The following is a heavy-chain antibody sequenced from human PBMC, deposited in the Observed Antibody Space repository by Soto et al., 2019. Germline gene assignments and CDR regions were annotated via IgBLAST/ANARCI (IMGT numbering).Heavy chain of an antibody. D-gene: IGHD2-15*01. Sequence: QLQLQESGPGLVKPSETLSLTCTVSGGSISSSSYYWGWIRQPPGKGLEWIGSIYYGGSTYYNPSLKSRVTISVDTSKNQFSLKLSSVTAADTAVYYCASRYCSGGSCYRHYYYYGMDVWGQGTTVTVSS. J-gene: IGHJ6*02. CDR1: GGSISSSSYY. CDR3: ASRYCSGGSCYRHYYYYGMDV. CDR2: IYYGGST. V-gene: IGHV4-39*01.